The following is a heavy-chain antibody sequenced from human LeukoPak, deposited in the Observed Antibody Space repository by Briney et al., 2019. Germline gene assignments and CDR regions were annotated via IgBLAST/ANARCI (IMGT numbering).Heavy chain of an antibody. CDR3: ARRWNYGRNYYIDV. CDR1: GGSFSNYY. J-gene: IGHJ6*03. CDR2: INDSGRT. D-gene: IGHD1-7*01. V-gene: IGHV4-34*01. Sequence: SETLSPTCAVYGGSFSNYYWSWIRQPPGRGLEWIGEINDSGRTNYNPSLMSRITVSVDTSKNQFSLRLTSVTATDTAVYYCARRWNYGRNYYIDVWGNGATVSVSS.